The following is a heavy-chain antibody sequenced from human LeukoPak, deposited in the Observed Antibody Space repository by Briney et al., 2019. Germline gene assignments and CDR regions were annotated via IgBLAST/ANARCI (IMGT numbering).Heavy chain of an antibody. V-gene: IGHV3-23*03. CDR1: GFMFGSYA. CDR3: AKNAGGILRGLHY. D-gene: IGHD1-14*01. CDR2: IFTDGTGT. Sequence: GGSLRLSCAASGFMFGSYAMNWVRQAPGKGLEWVSGIFTDGTGTYYADSVKGWFTIPRDNSKNTLYLHMDSLRADDTAMYYCAKNAGGILRGLHYWGQGTLVTVSS. J-gene: IGHJ4*02.